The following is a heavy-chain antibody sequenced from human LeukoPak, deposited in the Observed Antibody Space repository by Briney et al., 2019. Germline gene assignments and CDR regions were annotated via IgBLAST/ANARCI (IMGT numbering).Heavy chain of an antibody. Sequence: PGGSLRLSCAASGFTVSSSYMTWVRQAPGEGLEWVSVIRSGGSTVYAASVKGGFTISRDNSKNTLYLQLNSLRAEDTPVYYCAREGSGRTAYNDGLDVWGQGTMVTVSS. CDR1: GFTVSSSY. CDR3: AREGSGRTAYNDGLDV. D-gene: IGHD3-10*01. J-gene: IGHJ3*01. V-gene: IGHV3-53*01. CDR2: IRSGGST.